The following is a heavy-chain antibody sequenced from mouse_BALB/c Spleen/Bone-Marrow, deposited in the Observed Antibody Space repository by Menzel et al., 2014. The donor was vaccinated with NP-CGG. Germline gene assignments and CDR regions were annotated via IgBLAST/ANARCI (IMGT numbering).Heavy chain of an antibody. V-gene: IGHV10-1*02. CDR2: IRSKSNNYAT. CDR3: VRQGDGYYNWYFDV. CDR1: GFTFNTYA. Sequence: EVQRVESGGGLVQPKGSLKLSCAASGFTFNTYAMNWVRQAPGKGLEWVARIRSKSNNYATYYADSVKDRFTSSRNDSQSMLYLQMNNLKTEDTAMYYCVRQGDGYYNWYFDVWGAGTTVTVSS. J-gene: IGHJ1*01. D-gene: IGHD2-3*01.